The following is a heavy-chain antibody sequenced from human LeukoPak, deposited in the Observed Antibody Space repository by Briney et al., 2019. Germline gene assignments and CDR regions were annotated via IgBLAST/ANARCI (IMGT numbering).Heavy chain of an antibody. CDR2: IKQDGSDK. V-gene: IGHV3-7*04. D-gene: IGHD3-16*01. J-gene: IGHJ4*02. Sequence: PGGSLRLSCAASGFTFSSHWMSWVSQAPGKGLEWVANIKQDGSDKYHVNSVKGRFTISRDNAKNSLYLQMNSLRAEDTAVYYCVRGGGSFDYWGQGTLVTVSS. CDR3: VRGGGSFDY. CDR1: GFTFSSHW.